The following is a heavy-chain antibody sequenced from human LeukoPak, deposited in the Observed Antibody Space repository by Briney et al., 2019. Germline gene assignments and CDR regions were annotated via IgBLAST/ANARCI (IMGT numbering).Heavy chain of an antibody. CDR3: ARDVGIVGASSWFDP. V-gene: IGHV4-61*01. Sequence: SETLSLTCTVSGGSISSSSYYWSWIRQPPGKGLEWIGYIYYSGSTNYNPSLKSRVTISVDTSKNQFSLKLSSVTAADTAVYYCARDVGIVGASSWFDPWGQGTLVTVSS. D-gene: IGHD1-26*01. J-gene: IGHJ5*02. CDR1: GGSISSSSYY. CDR2: IYYSGST.